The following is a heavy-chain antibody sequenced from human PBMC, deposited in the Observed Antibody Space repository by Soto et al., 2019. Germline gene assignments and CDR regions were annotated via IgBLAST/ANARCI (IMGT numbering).Heavy chain of an antibody. CDR1: GFTFSNYA. D-gene: IGHD5-18*01. V-gene: IGHV3-23*01. J-gene: IGHJ4*02. CDR3: AKGRCASLYNYGGGPDN. CDR2: ISGSGDNT. Sequence: EVQLLESGGGLVRPGGSLRLSCAASGFTFSNYAMSWVRQAPGKGLEWVSGISGSGDNTYYADSVKGRFTISRDNSKDTLYLQMTSLRADDTALYYCAKGRCASLYNYGGGPDNWGQGTLRTVSS.